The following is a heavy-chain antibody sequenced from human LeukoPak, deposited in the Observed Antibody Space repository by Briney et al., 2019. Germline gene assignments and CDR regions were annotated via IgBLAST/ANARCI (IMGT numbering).Heavy chain of an antibody. CDR1: GGSISSSSYY. J-gene: IGHJ5*02. V-gene: IGHV4-39*01. CDR2: IYYSEST. CDR3: ARHSDHYYDRKFDP. D-gene: IGHD3-22*01. Sequence: PSETLSLTCTVSGGSISSSSYYWGWIRQPPGTGLEWIGSIYYSESTYYNPSLKSRVTISVDTSKNQFSLKLSSVTAADTAVYYCARHSDHYYDRKFDPWGQGTLVIVSS.